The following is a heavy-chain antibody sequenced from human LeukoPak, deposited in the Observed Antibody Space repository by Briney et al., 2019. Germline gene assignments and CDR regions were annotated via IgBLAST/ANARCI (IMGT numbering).Heavy chain of an antibody. Sequence: GGSLRLSCAASGVTFSNAWMSWVRQAPGKGLEWVGRIKSKTDGGTTDYAAPVKGRLTISRDDSQNTLYLQMNSLKTEDTAVYYCLYWNYYFDYWGQGTLVTVSS. V-gene: IGHV3-15*01. D-gene: IGHD1-7*01. CDR3: LYWNYYFDY. CDR1: GVTFSNAW. CDR2: IKSKTDGGTT. J-gene: IGHJ4*02.